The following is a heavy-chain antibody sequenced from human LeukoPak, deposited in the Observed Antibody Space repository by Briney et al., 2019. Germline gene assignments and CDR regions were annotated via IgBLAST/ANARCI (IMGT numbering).Heavy chain of an antibody. CDR3: ARDLHLSLDY. J-gene: IGHJ4*02. CDR1: GYTFSSYS. D-gene: IGHD3-16*01. Sequence: GGSLRLSCAASGYTFSSYSMNWVRQAPGKGLEWVSSISSSSSYIYYADSVKGRFTISRDNAKNSLYLQMNSLSAEDTAVYYCARDLHLSLDYWGQGTLVTVSS. CDR2: ISSSSSYI. V-gene: IGHV3-21*01.